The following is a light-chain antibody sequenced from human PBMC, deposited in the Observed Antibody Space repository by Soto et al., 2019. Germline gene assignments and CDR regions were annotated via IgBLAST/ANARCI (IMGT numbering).Light chain of an antibody. V-gene: IGKV3-11*01. CDR1: QSINYY. CDR3: QHRSK. CDR2: DAS. Sequence: ETVFTHSPSSLSLSPWEAATLSCRASQSINYYLAWYQQNPGQAPRLLIHDASSRATGIPARFSGSGSGTELTLTISSLEPEDFAVYYCQHRSKFGQGTRREIK. J-gene: IGKJ5*01.